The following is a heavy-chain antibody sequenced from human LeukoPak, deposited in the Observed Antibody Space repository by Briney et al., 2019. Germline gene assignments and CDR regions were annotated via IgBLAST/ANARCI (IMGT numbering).Heavy chain of an antibody. CDR1: GYTFTSYA. V-gene: IGHV1-3*01. J-gene: IGHJ4*02. D-gene: IGHD3-10*01. CDR2: INAGNGNT. Sequence: VSVKVSCKASGYTFTSYAMHWVRQAPGQRLEWMGWINAGNGNTKYSQKFQGRVTITRDTSASTAYMELSSLRSEDTAVYYCARDPPPNYYGSGSYYSNWGQGTLVTVSS. CDR3: ARDPPPNYYGSGSYYSN.